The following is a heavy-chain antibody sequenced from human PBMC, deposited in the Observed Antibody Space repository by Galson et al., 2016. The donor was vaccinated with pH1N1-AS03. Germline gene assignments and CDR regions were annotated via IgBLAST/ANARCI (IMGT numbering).Heavy chain of an antibody. V-gene: IGHV3-7*03. Sequence: SLRLSCAASGFTFSNYWMHWVRQAPGRGLEWVANINQDESEKYYVDSAKGRFTISRDNAKTSLYLQMSSLRAEDTAVYYCAFWSSAGVSGWGQGTLVSVSS. J-gene: IGHJ4*02. CDR1: GFTFSNYW. CDR3: AFWSSAGVSG. D-gene: IGHD3-3*01. CDR2: INQDESEK.